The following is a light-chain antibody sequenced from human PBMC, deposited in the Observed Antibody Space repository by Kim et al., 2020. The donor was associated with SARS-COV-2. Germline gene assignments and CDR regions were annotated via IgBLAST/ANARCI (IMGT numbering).Light chain of an antibody. V-gene: IGKV1-12*01. CDR2: GAS. CDR3: QQANSFPWT. CDR1: QGIRTW. J-gene: IGKJ1*01. Sequence: SVGDRVTISCRARQGIRTWVAWYQHKAGEAPKILIHGASTLQSGGPARCSGSGFGTDFTLTISNLQAYDSATYYCQQANSFPWTFGQGTKVDIK.